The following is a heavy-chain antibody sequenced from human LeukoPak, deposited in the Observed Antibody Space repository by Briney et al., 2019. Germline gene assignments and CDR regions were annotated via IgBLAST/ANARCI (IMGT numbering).Heavy chain of an antibody. CDR3: ARHESSWYLYNRFGP. J-gene: IGHJ5*02. V-gene: IGHV4-59*08. CDR2: VFYSGTT. CDR1: GGSISGYY. D-gene: IGHD3-22*01. Sequence: SETLSLTCTVAGGSISGYYWNWIRQSPGKGLEWIGYVFYSGTTKYNPSLESRVTMSVDTSQNQFSLKLSSVTAADTAVYYCARHESSWYLYNRFGPWGQGTQVTVSS.